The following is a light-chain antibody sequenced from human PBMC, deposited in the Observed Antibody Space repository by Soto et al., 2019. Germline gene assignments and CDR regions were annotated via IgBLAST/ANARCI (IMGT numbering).Light chain of an antibody. CDR2: DNN. CDR3: GTWDSSLSAAV. CDR1: SSNIGNNY. V-gene: IGLV1-51*01. J-gene: IGLJ7*01. Sequence: QSVLTQPPSVSAAPGQKVTISCSGSSSNIGNNYVSWYQQLPGTAPKLLIYDNNKRPSGIPDRFSGSKSGTSATLGITGLQTGDEADYYCGTWDSSLSAAVFGGGTQLTDL.